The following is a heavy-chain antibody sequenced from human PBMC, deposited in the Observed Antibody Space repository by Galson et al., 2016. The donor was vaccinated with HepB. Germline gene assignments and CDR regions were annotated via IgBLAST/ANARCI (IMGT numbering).Heavy chain of an antibody. V-gene: IGHV3-30*18. Sequence: SLRLSCAASGFTFRDFGMHWVRQAPGKGLEWVAVVSSEGVVKWYANSVKGRFTISRDNSKNTMYFEMNSLRGEDTAVYYCAKEGPDSGGARYAFDYWGQGSLVTVSS. CDR2: VSSEGVVK. J-gene: IGHJ4*02. CDR1: GFTFRDFG. CDR3: AKEGPDSGGARYAFDY. D-gene: IGHD2-15*01.